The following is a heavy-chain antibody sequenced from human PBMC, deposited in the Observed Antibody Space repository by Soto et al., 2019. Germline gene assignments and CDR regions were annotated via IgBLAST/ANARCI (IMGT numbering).Heavy chain of an antibody. Sequence: EVQLLESGGGLVQPGGSLRLSCAASGFTFSSYAMSWVRQAPGKGLEWVSAISGRGGSTYYADSVKGRFTISRDNSKNTLYLQMNSLRAEDTAVYYCAKAGGYVVVTWYYFDYWGQGTLVTVSS. CDR1: GFTFSSYA. CDR3: AKAGGYVVVTWYYFDY. V-gene: IGHV3-23*01. D-gene: IGHD2-21*02. CDR2: ISGRGGST. J-gene: IGHJ4*02.